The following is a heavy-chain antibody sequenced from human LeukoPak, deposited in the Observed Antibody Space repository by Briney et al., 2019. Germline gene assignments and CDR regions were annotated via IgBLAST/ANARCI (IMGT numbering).Heavy chain of an antibody. CDR2: IYHSGST. CDR1: GGSISSSNW. V-gene: IGHV4-4*02. Sequence: SEALSLTCAASGGSISSSNWWSWVRQPPGKGLEWIGEIYHSGSTNYNPSLKSRVTISVDKSKNQFSLKLSSVTAADTAVYYCARDPIVGATIYYYYGMDVWGQGTTVTVSS. J-gene: IGHJ6*02. CDR3: ARDPIVGATIYYYYGMDV. D-gene: IGHD1-26*01.